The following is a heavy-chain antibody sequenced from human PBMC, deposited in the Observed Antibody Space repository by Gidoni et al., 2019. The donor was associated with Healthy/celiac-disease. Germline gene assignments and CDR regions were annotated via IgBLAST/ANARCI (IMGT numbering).Heavy chain of an antibody. D-gene: IGHD3-22*01. Sequence: EVQLVESGGGLVKPGGSLRLSCAASGFTFSSYSMNWVRQAPGKGLEWVSSISSSSSYIYYADSAKGRFTISRDNAKNSLYLQMNSLRAEDTAVYYCARDRDYGDYAYYYDSSGYPDYWGQGTLVTVSS. V-gene: IGHV3-21*01. CDR1: GFTFSSYS. CDR3: ARDRDYGDYAYYYDSSGYPDY. CDR2: ISSSSSYI. J-gene: IGHJ4*02.